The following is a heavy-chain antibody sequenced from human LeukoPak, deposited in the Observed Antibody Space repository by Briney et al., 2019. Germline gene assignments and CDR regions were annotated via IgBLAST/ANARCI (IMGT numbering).Heavy chain of an antibody. D-gene: IGHD3-22*01. CDR3: ARGVAMYYYDSNGYYY. J-gene: IGHJ4*02. Sequence: SETLSLTCAVYGASFSGYYWSWIRQAPGKGLEWIGEINRSGSTNYNPSLKSRVTISVDTSKNEFSLKLSSVTAADTAVYYCARGVAMYYYDSNGYYYWGQGTLVTVSS. CDR2: INRSGST. CDR1: GASFSGYY. V-gene: IGHV4-34*01.